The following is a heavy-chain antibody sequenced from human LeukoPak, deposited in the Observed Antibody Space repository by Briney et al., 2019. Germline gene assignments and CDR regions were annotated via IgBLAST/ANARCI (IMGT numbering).Heavy chain of an antibody. D-gene: IGHD6-19*01. CDR3: VRDRSGWYGYFDY. CDR1: GFTVSSNY. Sequence: AESLRLSCAASGFTVSSNYMSWVRQAPGKGLEWVAVIYSGGSTYYADCVKGRFTISRDNSKNALYLQINSLRAQDAAVYYCVRDRSGWYGYFDYWGQGTLVTVSS. V-gene: IGHV3-66*01. CDR2: IYSGGST. J-gene: IGHJ4*02.